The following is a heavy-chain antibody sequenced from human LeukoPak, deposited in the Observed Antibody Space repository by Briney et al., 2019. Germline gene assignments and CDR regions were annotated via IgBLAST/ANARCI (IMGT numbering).Heavy chain of an antibody. J-gene: IGHJ4*02. CDR1: GFTFSSYE. CDR2: ISSSGSTI. Sequence: GGSLRLSCAASGFTFSSYEMNWVRQAPGKGLEWVSCISSSGSTIYYADSVKGRFTISRDNAKNSLYLQMNRLRAEDTAVYYCARHYYGSGSYFDYWGQGTLVTVSS. V-gene: IGHV3-48*03. CDR3: ARHYYGSGSYFDY. D-gene: IGHD3-10*01.